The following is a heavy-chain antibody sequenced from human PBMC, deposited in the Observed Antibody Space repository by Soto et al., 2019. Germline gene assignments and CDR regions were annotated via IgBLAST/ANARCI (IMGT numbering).Heavy chain of an antibody. J-gene: IGHJ6*02. CDR1: GGSISSYY. V-gene: IGHV4-4*07. Sequence: SETLSLTCTVSGGSISSYYWSWIRQPAGKGLEWIGRIYTSGSTNYNPSLKSRVTMSVDTSKNQFSLKLSSVTAADTAVYYCASAGQQGYYYYYGMDVWGQGTTVTVSS. CDR2: IYTSGST. CDR3: ASAGQQGYYYYYGMDV. D-gene: IGHD6-13*01.